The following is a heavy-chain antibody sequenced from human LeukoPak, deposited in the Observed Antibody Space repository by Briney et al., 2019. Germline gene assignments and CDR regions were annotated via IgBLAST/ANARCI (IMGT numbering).Heavy chain of an antibody. CDR2: INPNNGGT. Sequence: ASVKVSCKASGYTFTDYYMHWVRQAPGQGREWMGWINPNNGGTNYAQKFQGRVTMTRDTANSTAYMDLRRRRSHDTAVFYCAREEVIAAAGPTLDYWGQGALVTVSS. J-gene: IGHJ4*02. V-gene: IGHV1-2*02. CDR1: GYTFTDYY. CDR3: AREEVIAAAGPTLDY. D-gene: IGHD6-13*01.